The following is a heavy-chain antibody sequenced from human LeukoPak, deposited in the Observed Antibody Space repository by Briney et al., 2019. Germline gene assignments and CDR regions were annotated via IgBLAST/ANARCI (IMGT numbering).Heavy chain of an antibody. CDR3: ARDELSRYSSSWGTPNARPSTFDY. CDR1: GYTFTGYY. D-gene: IGHD6-13*01. CDR2: INPNSGGT. Sequence: ASVKVSCKASGYTFTGYYMHWVRQAPGQGLEWMGWINPNSGGTNYAQKFQGRVTMTRDTSISTAYMELSRLRSDDTAVYYCARDELSRYSSSWGTPNARPSTFDYWGQGTLVTVSS. J-gene: IGHJ4*02. V-gene: IGHV1-2*02.